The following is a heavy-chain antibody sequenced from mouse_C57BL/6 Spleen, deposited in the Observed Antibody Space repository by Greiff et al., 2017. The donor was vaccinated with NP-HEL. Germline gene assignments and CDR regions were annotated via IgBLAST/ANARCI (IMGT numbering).Heavy chain of an antibody. D-gene: IGHD2-3*01. CDR3: AFYDGYYLAWFAY. CDR1: GFNIKNTY. V-gene: IGHV14-3*01. CDR2: IDPANGNT. J-gene: IGHJ3*01. Sequence: EVQLQQSVAELVRPGASVKLSCTASGFNIKNTYMHWVKQRPEQGLEWIGRIDPANGNTKYAPKFQGKATITADTAYNAAYMQLSSLTSEDTAIYYCAFYDGYYLAWFAYWGQGTRVTVSA.